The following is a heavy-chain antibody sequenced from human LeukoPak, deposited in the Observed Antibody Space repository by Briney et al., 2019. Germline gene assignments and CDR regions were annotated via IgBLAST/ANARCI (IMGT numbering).Heavy chain of an antibody. V-gene: IGHV3-21*01. D-gene: IGHD3-10*01. CDR3: ARSKRFGELYDAFDI. CDR2: ISSSSSYI. J-gene: IGHJ3*02. Sequence: NSGGSLRLSCAASGVTFSSYSKNWVRQAPGKGLEWVSSISSSSSYIYYADSVKGRFTISRDNAKNSLYLQMNSLRAEDTAVYYCARSKRFGELYDAFDIWGQGTMVTVSS. CDR1: GVTFSSYS.